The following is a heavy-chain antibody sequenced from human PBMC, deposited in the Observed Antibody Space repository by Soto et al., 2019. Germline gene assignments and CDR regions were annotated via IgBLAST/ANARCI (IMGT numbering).Heavy chain of an antibody. D-gene: IGHD6-19*01. J-gene: IGHJ4*02. CDR1: GFSFSSYG. CDR2: VSLDGRDK. Sequence: EVQLEESGGGLVQPGGSLRLSCAASGFSFSSYGMSWVRQAPGKGPEWVAIVSLDGRDKTYADSVKGRFTISRDNAENSIFRQMNRLRADYSAVYYCTSEDRSSGPLDYWGKGALVTVSS. CDR3: TSEDRSSGPLDY. V-gene: IGHV3-7*01.